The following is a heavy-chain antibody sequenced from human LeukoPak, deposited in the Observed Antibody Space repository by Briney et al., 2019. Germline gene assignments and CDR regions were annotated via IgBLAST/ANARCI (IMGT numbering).Heavy chain of an antibody. CDR3: ARDLRTGNYYDSSGYDY. J-gene: IGHJ4*02. Sequence: ASVKVSCKASGYTFTSYDINWVRQATGQGLEWMGWMNPNSGNTGYAQKFQGRVTMTTDTSTSTAYMELRSLRSDDTAVYYCARDLRTGNYYDSSGYDYWGQGTLVTVSS. CDR2: MNPNSGNT. V-gene: IGHV1-8*01. CDR1: GYTFTSYD. D-gene: IGHD3-22*01.